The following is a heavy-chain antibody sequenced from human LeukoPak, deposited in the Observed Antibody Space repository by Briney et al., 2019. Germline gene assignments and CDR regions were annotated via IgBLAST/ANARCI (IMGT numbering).Heavy chain of an antibody. CDR1: GFTFSGSA. Sequence: GGSLSLSCAASGFTFSGSALHWVRQASGKGLEWVGRIRSKPNNYATAYAASVKGRFTISRDDTKNTAYLQMNSLKTEDTAVYYRSPSRSFYFDYWGQGTLVTVSS. D-gene: IGHD3-10*01. CDR3: SPSRSFYFDY. J-gene: IGHJ4*02. CDR2: IRSKPNNYAT. V-gene: IGHV3-73*01.